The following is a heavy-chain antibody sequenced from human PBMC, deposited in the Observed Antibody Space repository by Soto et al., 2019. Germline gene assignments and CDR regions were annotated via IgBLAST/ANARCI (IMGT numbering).Heavy chain of an antibody. CDR3: AIQWLGTYYYGMDV. Sequence: SLKVSCKASGGTFSSYAISWVRQAPGQGLEWMGGIIPIFGTANYAQKFQGRVTITADESTSTAYMELSSLRSEDTAVYYCAIQWLGTYYYGMDVWGQGTTVPVSS. V-gene: IGHV1-69*13. J-gene: IGHJ6*02. CDR2: IIPIFGTA. CDR1: GGTFSSYA. D-gene: IGHD6-19*01.